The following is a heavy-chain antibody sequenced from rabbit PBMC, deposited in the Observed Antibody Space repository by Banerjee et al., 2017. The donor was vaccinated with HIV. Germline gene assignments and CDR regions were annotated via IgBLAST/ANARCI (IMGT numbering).Heavy chain of an antibody. CDR3: ARLSGWGGDL. V-gene: IGHV1S7*01. CDR1: GFDFSSHY. Sequence: QLKETGGGLVQPGGSLTLSCKASGFDFSSHYMSWVRQTPGKGLEWIGIIYAGKGSIDYASWVNGRFTISSDNAQNTVDLQMNSLTAADTATYFCARLSGWGGDLWGPGPLVTVS. J-gene: IGHJ4*01. D-gene: IGHD4-1*01. CDR2: IYAGKGSI.